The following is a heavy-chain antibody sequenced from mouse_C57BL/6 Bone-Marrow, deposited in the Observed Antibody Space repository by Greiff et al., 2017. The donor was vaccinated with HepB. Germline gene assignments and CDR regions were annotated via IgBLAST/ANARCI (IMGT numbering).Heavy chain of an antibody. CDR1: GFNIKDDY. J-gene: IGHJ2*01. CDR3: TFYGNYPDFDY. D-gene: IGHD2-1*01. CDR2: IDPENGDT. Sequence: EVQLQQSGAELVRPGASVKLSCTASGFNIKDDYMHWVKQRPEQGLEWIGWIDPENGDTEYASKFQGKATITADTSSNTAYLQLSSLTSEDTADYSCTFYGNYPDFDYEGQGTTLTVSS. V-gene: IGHV14-4*01.